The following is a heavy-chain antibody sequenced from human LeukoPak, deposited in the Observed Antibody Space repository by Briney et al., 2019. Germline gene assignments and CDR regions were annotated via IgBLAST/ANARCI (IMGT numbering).Heavy chain of an antibody. CDR1: GFTFSSYG. J-gene: IGHJ6*02. CDR2: IWYDGSNK. CDR3: ARDSWASGGSYRGRYYYYGMDV. D-gene: IGHD1-26*01. V-gene: IGHV3-33*01. Sequence: GGSLRLSCAASGFTFSSYGMHWVRQAPGKGLEWVAVIWYDGSNKYYADSVKGRFTISRDNSKNTLYLQMNSLRVEDTAVYYCARDSWASGGSYRGRYYYYGMDVWGQGTTVTVSS.